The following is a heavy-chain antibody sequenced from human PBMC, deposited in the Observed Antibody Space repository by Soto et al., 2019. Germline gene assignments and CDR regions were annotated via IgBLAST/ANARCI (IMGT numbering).Heavy chain of an antibody. CDR3: ARDGKSPGIRYFDWLLFRNGMDV. D-gene: IGHD3-9*01. CDR1: GFTFSSYG. V-gene: IGHV3-33*01. J-gene: IGHJ6*02. CDR2: IWYDGSNK. Sequence: GGFLRLSCAASGFTFSSYGMHWVRQAPGKGLEWVAVIWYDGSNKYYADSVKGRFTISRDNSKNTLYLQMNSLRAEDTAVYYCARDGKSPGIRYFDWLLFRNGMDVWGQGTTVTVSS.